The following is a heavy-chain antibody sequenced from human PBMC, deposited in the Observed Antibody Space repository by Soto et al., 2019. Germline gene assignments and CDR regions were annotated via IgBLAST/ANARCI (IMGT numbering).Heavy chain of an antibody. CDR2: IITLFGTS. J-gene: IGHJ4*02. D-gene: IGHD2-21*02. CDR3: AREVGYGDFSAALLD. CDR1: GGTFSSHS. V-gene: IGHV1-69*01. Sequence: VQLMQSGAEVKKPGSSVKVSCKASGGTFSSHSINWVRQAPGQGLEWMGGIITLFGTSNYAQNFQGRVTNTADQSTSTAYMELNRLTSDDTAVYYCAREVGYGDFSAALLDWGQGTLVTVSS.